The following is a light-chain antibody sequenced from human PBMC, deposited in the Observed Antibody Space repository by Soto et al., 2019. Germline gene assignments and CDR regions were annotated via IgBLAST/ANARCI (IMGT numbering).Light chain of an antibody. CDR2: GAS. CDR3: QHYGRSPLMYT. Sequence: EIVLTQSPGTLSLSPGERVTLSCRASQSLTTNYLAWYQQKPGQAPRLLIYGASNRATGVPDRLSGSGSGTDFTLTITRLEPEDFAVYYCQHYGRSPLMYTFGQGTKLGVK. J-gene: IGKJ2*01. CDR1: QSLTTNY. V-gene: IGKV3-20*01.